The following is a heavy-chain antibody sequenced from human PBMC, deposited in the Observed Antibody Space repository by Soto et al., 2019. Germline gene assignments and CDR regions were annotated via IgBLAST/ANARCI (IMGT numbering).Heavy chain of an antibody. CDR3: AKEYCSGGSWYARLDY. CDR2: INAGNVNT. J-gene: IGHJ4*02. CDR1: GYTFTSYA. Sequence: QVQLVQSGAEVKKPGASVKVSCKASGYTFTSYAMHLVRQAPGQRLEWMGWINAGNVNTKYSQTFQGRVTITRDTSASTAYMELGSGRSEDTHVYYCAKEYCSGGSWYARLDYWGQGTLVTVSS. V-gene: IGHV1-3*01. D-gene: IGHD2-15*01.